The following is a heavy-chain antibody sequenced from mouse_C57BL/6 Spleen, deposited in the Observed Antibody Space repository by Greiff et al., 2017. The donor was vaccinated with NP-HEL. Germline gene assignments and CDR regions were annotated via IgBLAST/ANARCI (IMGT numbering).Heavy chain of an antibody. CDR2: IYPGDGDT. CDR3: AKGDYYGSSLDY. V-gene: IGHV1-82*01. J-gene: IGHJ2*01. D-gene: IGHD1-1*01. CDR1: GYAFSSSW. Sequence: QVQLQQSGPELVKPGASVKISCKASGYAFSSSWMNWVKQRPGKGLEWIGRIYPGDGDTNYNGKFKGKATLTAVKSSSTAYMQLSSLTSEDSAVYFCAKGDYYGSSLDYWGQGTTLTVSS.